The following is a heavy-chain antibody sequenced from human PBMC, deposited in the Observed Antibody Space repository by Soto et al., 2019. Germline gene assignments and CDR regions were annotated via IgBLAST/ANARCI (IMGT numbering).Heavy chain of an antibody. J-gene: IGHJ4*02. D-gene: IGHD3-22*01. CDR3: ARAPYYYDSSDTDYFDY. CDR1: GFTFSSYA. Sequence: PGGSLRLSCAASGFTFSSYAMHWVRQAPGKGLEWVAVISYDGSNKYYADSVKGRFTISRDNSKNTLYLQMNSLRAEDTAVYYCARAPYYYDSSDTDYFDYWGQGTLVTVSS. V-gene: IGHV3-30-3*01. CDR2: ISYDGSNK.